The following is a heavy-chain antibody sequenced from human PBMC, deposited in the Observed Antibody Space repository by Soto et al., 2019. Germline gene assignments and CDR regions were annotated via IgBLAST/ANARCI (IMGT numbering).Heavy chain of an antibody. J-gene: IGHJ6*02. V-gene: IGHV1-69*13. CDR2: IIPIFGTA. CDR3: ARRIGSNEKYSGYDYYYYYGMDV. CDR1: GGTFSSYA. Sequence: SVKVSCKVSGGTFSSYAISGVRQAPGQGLEWMGGIIPIFGTANYAQKFQGRVTITADESTSTAYMELSSLRSEDTAVYYCARRIGSNEKYSGYDYYYYYGMDVWGQGTTVTVSS. D-gene: IGHD5-12*01.